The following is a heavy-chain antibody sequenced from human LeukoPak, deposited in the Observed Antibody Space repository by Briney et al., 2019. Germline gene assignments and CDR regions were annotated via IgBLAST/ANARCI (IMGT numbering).Heavy chain of an antibody. J-gene: IGHJ3*02. CDR1: GFTFSSYG. D-gene: IGHD4/OR15-4a*01. CDR3: ARDPRVLSAFDI. V-gene: IGHV3-33*01. CDR2: IWYDGSNK. Sequence: GGSLRLSCAASGFTFSSYGMHWVRQAPGKGLEWVAVIWYDGSNKYYADSVKGRFAISRDNSKNTLYLQMNSLRAEDTAVYYCARDPRVLSAFDIWGQGTMVTVSS.